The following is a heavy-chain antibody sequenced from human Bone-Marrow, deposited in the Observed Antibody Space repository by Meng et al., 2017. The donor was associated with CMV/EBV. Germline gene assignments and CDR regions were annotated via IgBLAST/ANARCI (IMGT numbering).Heavy chain of an antibody. Sequence: SETLSLTCTVSGGSISSYYWSWIRQPPGKGLEWIGYIYYSGSTNYNPSLKSRVTISVDTSKNQFSLKLSSVTAADTAVYYRAREMYNWNYHLGRDVWGQGTTVTVSS. J-gene: IGHJ6*02. V-gene: IGHV4-59*01. CDR2: IYYSGST. CDR1: GGSISSYY. CDR3: AREMYNWNYHLGRDV. D-gene: IGHD1-20*01.